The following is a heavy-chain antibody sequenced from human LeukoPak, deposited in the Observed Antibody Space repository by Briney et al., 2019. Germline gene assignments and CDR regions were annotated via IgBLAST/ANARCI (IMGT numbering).Heavy chain of an antibody. D-gene: IGHD6-19*01. J-gene: IGHJ5*02. V-gene: IGHV4-38-2*02. CDR3: ARGQWLDKNWFDP. Sequence: SETLSLTCTVSGYSISSGHYWGWIRQPPGKGLEWIGSIYHSGSSYDNPSLKIKSRVTISADTSKNQFSLKLSSVTAADTAVYYCARGQWLDKNWFDPWGQGTLVTVSS. CDR1: GYSISSGHY. CDR2: IYHSGSS.